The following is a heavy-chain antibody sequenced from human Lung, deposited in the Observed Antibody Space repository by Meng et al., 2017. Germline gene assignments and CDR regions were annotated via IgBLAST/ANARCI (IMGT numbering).Heavy chain of an antibody. CDR1: GFTFSSYS. CDR2: TSFDETNK. D-gene: IGHD5-12*01. Sequence: GGSLRPSCAVSGFTFSSYSIHWVRQAPGKGLEWRAVTSFDETNKYYADSVKGRFTISRDNSKNTLNLEMDSLRAEDTAVYYCARAGAYDYLDYWGQGTLVTVSS. V-gene: IGHV3-30*04. CDR3: ARAGAYDYLDY. J-gene: IGHJ4*02.